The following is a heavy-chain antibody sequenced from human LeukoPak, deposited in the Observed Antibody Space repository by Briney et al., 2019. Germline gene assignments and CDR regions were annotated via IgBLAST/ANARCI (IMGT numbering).Heavy chain of an antibody. Sequence: GGSLTLPCAASGFTFNTYPMSGVPQAPGKGREGVSGISGSGGDSYYADSVKGRFTISRDNSKSTLFLHMNSLRAEDTAVYYCVKRTSGNSGYDYWGQGTLVTVSS. CDR2: ISGSGGDS. D-gene: IGHD3-22*01. CDR1: GFTFNTYP. CDR3: VKRTSGNSGYDY. J-gene: IGHJ4*02. V-gene: IGHV3-23*01.